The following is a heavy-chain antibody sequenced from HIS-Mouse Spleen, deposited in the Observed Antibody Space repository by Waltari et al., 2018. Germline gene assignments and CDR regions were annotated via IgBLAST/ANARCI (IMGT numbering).Heavy chain of an antibody. CDR1: GFTFSSYG. J-gene: IGHJ5*02. CDR3: AKDLLRLGGESSNWFDP. CDR2: ISYDGSTK. V-gene: IGHV3-30*18. Sequence: QVQLVESGGGVVQPGRSLRLSCAASGFTFSSYGMHWVRQAPGKGLERVAFISYDGSTKYCADSVKGRLTISRDKSKNKLYLQMNSLGAEDTAVYYCAKDLLRLGGESSNWFDPWGQGTLVTVSS. D-gene: IGHD7-27*01.